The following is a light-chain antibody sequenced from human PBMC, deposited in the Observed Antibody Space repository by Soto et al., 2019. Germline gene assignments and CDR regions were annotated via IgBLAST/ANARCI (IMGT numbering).Light chain of an antibody. V-gene: IGLV2-14*01. CDR2: DVS. CDR1: SSDVGGYNY. CDR3: SSYTCSRSLRV. Sequence: QSVLTQPASVSGSPGQSITISCTGTSSDVGGYNYVSWYQQHPGKAPKLMIYDVSNRPSGVSNRFSGSKSGNTASLTISGLQAEDESDYSCSSYTCSRSLRVFLPVTKVTV. J-gene: IGLJ1*01.